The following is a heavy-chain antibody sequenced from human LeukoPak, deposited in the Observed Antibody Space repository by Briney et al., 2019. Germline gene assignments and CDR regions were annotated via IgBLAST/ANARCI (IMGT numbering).Heavy chain of an antibody. D-gene: IGHD5-24*01. CDR2: MYNYGST. Sequence: PSETLSLNCIVSGGSINGYYWSWIRQPPGKGLEWIGYMYNYGSTKFNPSLESRVTISADMAKNQLSLTLYSVTTADTAVYYCAREGGGRDGYNWGPFDFWGQGALVTVSS. V-gene: IGHV4-59*01. J-gene: IGHJ3*01. CDR1: GGSINGYY. CDR3: AREGGGRDGYNWGPFDF.